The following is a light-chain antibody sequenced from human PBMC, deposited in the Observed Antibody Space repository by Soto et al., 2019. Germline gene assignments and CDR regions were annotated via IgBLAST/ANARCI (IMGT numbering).Light chain of an antibody. V-gene: IGLV2-14*01. CDR2: EVS. Sequence: QSALTQPASVSGSPGQSITISCTGTSSDVGGYNYVSRYQQHPGKAPKLMIYEVSNRPSGVSNRFSGSKSGNTASLTISGLQAEDEADYYCSSYTSSSTLVVCGGGIKLTVL. J-gene: IGLJ2*01. CDR3: SSYTSSSTLVV. CDR1: SSDVGGYNY.